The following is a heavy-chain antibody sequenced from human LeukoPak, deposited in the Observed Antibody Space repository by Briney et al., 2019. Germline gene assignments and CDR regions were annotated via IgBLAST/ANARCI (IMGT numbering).Heavy chain of an antibody. V-gene: IGHV4-61*02. CDR3: ARGQLSSGYYRLYNWFDP. CDR2: INTSGST. D-gene: IGHD3-22*01. CDR1: GGSISSGSYY. Sequence: PSETLSLTCTVSGGSISSGSYYWSWIRQPAGKGLEWIGRINTSGSTNYNPSLKSRVTISVDTSKNQFSLKLSSVTAADTAVYYCARGQLSSGYYRLYNWFDPWGQGTLVTVSS. J-gene: IGHJ5*02.